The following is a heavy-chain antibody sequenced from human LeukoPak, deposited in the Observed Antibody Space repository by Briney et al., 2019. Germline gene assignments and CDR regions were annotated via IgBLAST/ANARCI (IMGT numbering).Heavy chain of an antibody. D-gene: IGHD2-15*01. CDR3: VSQVVVAANTDY. J-gene: IGHJ4*02. Sequence: GGSLRLSCAASGFTVSSNYMSWVRQAPGKGLEWVSVIYSGGSTYYADSVKGRSTISRDNSKNTLYLQMNSLRAEDTAVYYCVSQVVVAANTDYWGQGTLVTVSS. V-gene: IGHV3-53*01. CDR2: IYSGGST. CDR1: GFTVSSNY.